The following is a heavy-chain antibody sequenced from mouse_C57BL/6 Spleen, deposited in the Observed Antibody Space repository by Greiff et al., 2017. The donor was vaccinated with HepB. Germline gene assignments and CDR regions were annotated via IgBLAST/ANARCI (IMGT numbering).Heavy chain of an antibody. V-gene: IGHV2-2*01. CDR1: GFSLTSYG. D-gene: IGHD6-5*01. Sequence: VQLQQSGPGLVQPSQSLSITCTVSGFSLTSYGVHWVRQSPGKGLEWLGVIWSGGSTDYNAAFISRLSISKDNSKSQVFIKMNSLQADDTAIYYCARNMHLYYFDYWGQGTTLTVSS. CDR3: ARNMHLYYFDY. CDR2: IWSGGST. J-gene: IGHJ2*01.